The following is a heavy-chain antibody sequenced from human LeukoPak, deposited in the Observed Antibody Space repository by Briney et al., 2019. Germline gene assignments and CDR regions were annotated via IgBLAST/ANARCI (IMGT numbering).Heavy chain of an antibody. Sequence: SETLSLTCAVSGGSISSSSYYWGWIRQPPGKGLEWIGSIYYSGSTYYNPSLKSRVTISADTSKNQFSLKLSSVTAADTAVYYCARSSSSWYGDYFDYWGQGTLVTVSS. J-gene: IGHJ4*02. D-gene: IGHD6-13*01. CDR3: ARSSSSWYGDYFDY. CDR2: IYYSGST. CDR1: GGSISSSSYY. V-gene: IGHV4-39*01.